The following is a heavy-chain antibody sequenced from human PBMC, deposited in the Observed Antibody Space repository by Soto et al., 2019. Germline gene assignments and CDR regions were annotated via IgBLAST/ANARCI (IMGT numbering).Heavy chain of an antibody. CDR3: GRCSSTSCHLGADY. CDR1: GFTFSNYA. D-gene: IGHD2-2*01. V-gene: IGHV3-30-3*01. CDR2: ISFNGNNK. Sequence: QVQLVESGGGVVQPGRSLRLSCAASGFTFSNYALHWVRQAPGRGLVWVALISFNGNNKYYANSVKGRFTISRDNSKDTLYLQMNSLRAEDTAVYYCGRCSSTSCHLGADYWGQGTLVTVSS. J-gene: IGHJ4*02.